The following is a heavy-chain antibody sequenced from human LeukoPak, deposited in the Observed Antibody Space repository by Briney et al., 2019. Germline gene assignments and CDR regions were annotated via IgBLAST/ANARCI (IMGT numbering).Heavy chain of an antibody. CDR2: IYYSGST. D-gene: IGHD2-2*01. J-gene: IGHJ4*02. Sequence: SETLSLTCTFSVGFISSSSYYWGWIRQPPGRVLERDGSIYYSGSTYYKPYLKSRVTISVDTSKNTFSLKLSSVTAADTAVYYCARHIVVVPAAYFDYWGQGTLVTVSS. CDR3: ARHIVVVPAAYFDY. V-gene: IGHV4-39*01. CDR1: VGFISSSSYY.